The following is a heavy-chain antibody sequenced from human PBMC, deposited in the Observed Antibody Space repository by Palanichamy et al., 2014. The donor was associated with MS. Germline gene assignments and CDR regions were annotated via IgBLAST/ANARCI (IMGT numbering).Heavy chain of an antibody. CDR3: AKDPIVLMVYAMVYFDY. V-gene: IGHV3-30*02. D-gene: IGHD2-8*01. CDR2: IQYDGSNK. Sequence: QVQLVESGGGVVQPGGSLRLSCAASGFTFSSYGMHWVRQAPGKGLEWVAFIQYDGSNKYYADSVKGRFTISRDNSKNTLYLQMNSLRAEDTAVYYCAKDPIVLMVYAMVYFDYWGQGTLVTVSS. CDR1: GFTFSSYG. J-gene: IGHJ4*02.